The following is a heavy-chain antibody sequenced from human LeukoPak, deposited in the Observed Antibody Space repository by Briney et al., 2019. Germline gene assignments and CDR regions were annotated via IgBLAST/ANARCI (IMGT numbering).Heavy chain of an antibody. D-gene: IGHD6-19*01. CDR1: GFTFSSYA. J-gene: IGHJ6*02. CDR2: ISGSGGST. CDR3: VQQWAYYYGMDV. V-gene: IGHV3-23*01. Sequence: GGSLRLSCAASGFTFSSYAMSWVRQAPGKGLEWVSAISGSGGSTYYADSVKGRFTISRDNSRNTLYLQMNSLRAEDTAVYYCVQQWAYYYGMDVWGQGTTVTVSS.